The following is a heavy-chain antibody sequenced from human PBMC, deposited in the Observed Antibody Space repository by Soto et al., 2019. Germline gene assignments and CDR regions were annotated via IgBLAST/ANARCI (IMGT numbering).Heavy chain of an antibody. CDR3: TRPHDYIWGSYRTIQSYGMDV. V-gene: IGHV1-8*01. D-gene: IGHD3-16*02. Sequence: QVQLVQSGAEVKKPGASVKVSCKASGYTFTSFDINWVRQATGQRLEWMGWMNTNSGNTDFAQKCQGRVSMTRDTSISTAYMELSNLRSEDTAVYYCTRPHDYIWGSYRTIQSYGMDVWGQGTTVTVSS. CDR2: MNTNSGNT. CDR1: GYTFTSFD. J-gene: IGHJ6*02.